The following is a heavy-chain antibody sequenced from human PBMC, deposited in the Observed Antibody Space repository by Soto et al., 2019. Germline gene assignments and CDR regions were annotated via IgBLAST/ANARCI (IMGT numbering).Heavy chain of an antibody. V-gene: IGHV3-49*04. D-gene: IGHD2-2*01. CDR2: IRSKAYGGTT. J-gene: IGHJ6*02. Sequence: PVGSLRLSCTASGFTFGDYAMSWVRQAPGKGLEWVGFIRSKAYGGTTEYAASVKGRFTISRDDSKSIAYLQMNSLKTEDTAVYYCTRFFGVPAAIYYYGMDVWGQGTTVTVSS. CDR3: TRFFGVPAAIYYYGMDV. CDR1: GFTFGDYA.